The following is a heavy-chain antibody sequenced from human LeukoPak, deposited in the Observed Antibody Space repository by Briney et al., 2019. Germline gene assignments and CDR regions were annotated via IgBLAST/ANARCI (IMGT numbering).Heavy chain of an antibody. J-gene: IGHJ6*02. CDR3: ARDCTNGVCLGDYYGMDV. Sequence: GASVKVSCKASGGTFSSYTISWVGQAPGQALEWMGRIIPILGIANYAQKFQGRVTITADKSTSTAYMELSSLRSEDTAVYYCARDCTNGVCLGDYYGMDVWGQGTTVTVSS. D-gene: IGHD2-8*01. CDR1: GGTFSSYT. CDR2: IIPILGIA. V-gene: IGHV1-69*04.